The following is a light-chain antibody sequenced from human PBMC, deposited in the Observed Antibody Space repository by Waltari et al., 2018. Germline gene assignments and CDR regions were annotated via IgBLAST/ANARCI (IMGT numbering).Light chain of an antibody. CDR2: RDN. V-gene: IGLV1-44*01. CDR3: AAWDDSLNGV. CDR1: SSKVGIHP. J-gene: IGLJ3*02. Sequence: QSVLTQPPSASGTPGPRVTISCSGSSSKVGIHPVNWYQQPPGTAPKLTISRDNQRPSGVPDRFSGSKSGTSASLAISGLQSEDEADYYCAAWDDSLNGVFGGGTKLTVL.